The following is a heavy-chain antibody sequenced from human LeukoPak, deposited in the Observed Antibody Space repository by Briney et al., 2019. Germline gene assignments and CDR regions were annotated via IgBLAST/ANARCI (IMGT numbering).Heavy chain of an antibody. V-gene: IGHV1-46*01. D-gene: IGHD3-22*01. CDR1: GYTFTSYY. CDR3: ARDSVDSSGYSRGDDAFDI. CDR2: INPSGGST. Sequence: ASVKVSCKASGYTFTSYYMQWVRQAPGQGLEWMGIINPSGGSTSYAQKFQGRVTMTRDTSTSTVYMELSSLRSEDTAVYYCARDSVDSSGYSRGDDAFDIWGQGTMVTVSS. J-gene: IGHJ3*02.